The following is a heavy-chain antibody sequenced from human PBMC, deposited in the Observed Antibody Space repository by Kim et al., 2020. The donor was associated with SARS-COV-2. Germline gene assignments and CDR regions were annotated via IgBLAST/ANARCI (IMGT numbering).Heavy chain of an antibody. V-gene: IGHV3-33*05. CDR3: ARVLGAAAGTYYYYVMDV. CDR2: ISYDGNNK. CDR1: GFTFSSYG. D-gene: IGHD6-13*01. J-gene: IGHJ6*02. Sequence: GGSLRLSCAGSGFTFSSYGMHWVRQAPGKGLEWVAVISYDGNNKYYADSVKGRFTISRDNSKNTLYLQMNSLRAEDTAVYYCARVLGAAAGTYYYYVMDVWGQGTTVTVSS.